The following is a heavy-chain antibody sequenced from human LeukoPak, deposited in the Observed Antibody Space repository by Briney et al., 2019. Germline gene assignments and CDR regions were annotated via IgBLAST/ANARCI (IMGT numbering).Heavy chain of an antibody. CDR2: IYPGDSDT. CDR3: ARRYSTSSQYYFDY. D-gene: IGHD6-6*01. V-gene: IGHV5-51*01. CDR1: GSSFTSYW. Sequence: GASLQISCKGSGSSFTSYWIAWVRQMPGKGLEWMGIIYPGDSDTRYSPSFQGQVTTSADKSISTASLQWSSLKASDTAMYYCARRYSTSSQYYFDYWGQGTLVTVSS. J-gene: IGHJ4*02.